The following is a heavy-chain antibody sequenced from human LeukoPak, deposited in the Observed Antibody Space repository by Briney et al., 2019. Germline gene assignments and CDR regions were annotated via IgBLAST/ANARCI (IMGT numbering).Heavy chain of an antibody. D-gene: IGHD3-10*01. CDR1: GDSISSRNW. Sequence: SATLSLTCSVSGDSISSRNWWTWVRQTPEKGLEWIGEIFHTGSTNYNPSVEGRVTISIDKSTNHFSLMLTSVTAADTALYYCARGMWFDTLFSAFDVWGQGTMVSVSS. CDR2: IFHTGST. J-gene: IGHJ3*01. CDR3: ARGMWFDTLFSAFDV. V-gene: IGHV4-4*02.